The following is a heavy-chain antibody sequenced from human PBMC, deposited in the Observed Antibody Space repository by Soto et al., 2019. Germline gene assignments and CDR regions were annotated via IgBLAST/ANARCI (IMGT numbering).Heavy chain of an antibody. CDR2: ISGSGGST. Sequence: EVQLLESGGGLVQPGGSLRLSCAASGFTFSSYAMSWVRQAPGKGLEWVSAISGSGGSTYYADSVKGRFTISRDNSKNTQYLQMKSLRGEDTAVYYCAEAPSPDDYGDDSGVGLHYYYYYGMDVWGQGTTVTVSS. D-gene: IGHD4-17*01. CDR3: AEAPSPDDYGDDSGVGLHYYYYYGMDV. J-gene: IGHJ6*02. V-gene: IGHV3-23*01. CDR1: GFTFSSYA.